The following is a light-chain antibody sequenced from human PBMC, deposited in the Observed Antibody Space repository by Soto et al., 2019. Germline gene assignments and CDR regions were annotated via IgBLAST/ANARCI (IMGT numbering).Light chain of an antibody. CDR1: QDISNY. V-gene: IGKV1D-13*01. J-gene: IGKJ5*01. CDR2: DAS. CDR3: QQFNNYPLT. Sequence: IQMTQSPSSLSASVGDRATITCQASQDISNYLNWYQQKPGKAPKLLMYDASSLESGVPPRFSGSGSGTDFTLSISSLQPEDFATYYCQQFNNYPLTFGQGTRLEIK.